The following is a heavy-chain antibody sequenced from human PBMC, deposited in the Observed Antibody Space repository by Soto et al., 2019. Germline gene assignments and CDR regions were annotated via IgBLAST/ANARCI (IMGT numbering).Heavy chain of an antibody. Sequence: QITLKESRPSLVKPTQTLTLTCTFSGFSFNTPAVGVAWIRQPPGLALEWLALIYWNDDKRYSSSLKSRLFIAKDTSKKQLLLTVTDMDPAEAATYSCAPLKTLIAGRHLGSWGQGALVTVSS. CDR3: APLKTLIAGRHLGS. CDR1: GFSFNTPAVG. V-gene: IGHV2-5*01. CDR2: IYWNDDK. D-gene: IGHD3-16*02. J-gene: IGHJ5*02.